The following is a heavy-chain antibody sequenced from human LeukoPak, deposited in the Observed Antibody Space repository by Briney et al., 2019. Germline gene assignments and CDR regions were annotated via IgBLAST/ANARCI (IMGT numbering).Heavy chain of an antibody. CDR3: ARQMTHGAFDI. Sequence: SETLSLTCTVSGDSVSSDLCYWGWIRQPPGKGLEWIGNIYYGGNRYYNPSLKSRVTISVDTSKNQFSLKLSSVTAADTAVYYCARQMTHGAFDIWGQGTMVTISS. CDR2: IYYGGNR. J-gene: IGHJ3*02. CDR1: GDSVSSDLCY. V-gene: IGHV4-39*01.